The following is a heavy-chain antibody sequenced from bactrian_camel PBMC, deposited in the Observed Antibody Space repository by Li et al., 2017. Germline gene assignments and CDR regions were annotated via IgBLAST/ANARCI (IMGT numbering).Heavy chain of an antibody. J-gene: IGHJ4*01. CDR2: IYSDGSNT. Sequence: LGLSCAASGFTFSSYYMSWVRQAPGKGLEWVSSIYSDGSNTYYADSVKGRFTISQDKAKNTMYLQMSSLKPEDTAVYYCVRDRYSDLGGFTAEYNYWGQRTQVTVS. D-gene: IGHD4*01. V-gene: IGHV3-2*01. CDR3: VRDRYSDLGGFTAEYNY. CDR1: GFTFSSYY.